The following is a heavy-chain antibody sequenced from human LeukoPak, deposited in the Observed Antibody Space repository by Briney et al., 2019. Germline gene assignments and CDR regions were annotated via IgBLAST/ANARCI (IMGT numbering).Heavy chain of an antibody. CDR2: IYYSGST. CDR3: ARGQQDYGGNGIDY. CDR1: SGSISSTTYY. D-gene: IGHD4-23*01. J-gene: IGHJ4*02. Sequence: SETLSLTCIVSSGSISSTTYYWVWIRQPPGKGLEWIGSIYYSGSTWYNPSLKSRVTISVDTSKNQFSMKLSSVTAAGTAVYYCARGQQDYGGNGIDYWGQGTLVTVSS. V-gene: IGHV4-39*01.